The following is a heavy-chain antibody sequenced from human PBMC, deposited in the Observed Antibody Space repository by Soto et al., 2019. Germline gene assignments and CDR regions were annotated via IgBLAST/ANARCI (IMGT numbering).Heavy chain of an antibody. V-gene: IGHV1-3*01. CDR1: GYTFTNYA. D-gene: IGHD2-2*01. J-gene: IGHJ6*03. Sequence: QVQLVQSGAEVEKPGASVKVSCKASGYTFTNYAVHWVRQAPGQRLEWMGWINAGNGNTRYSQKFQGRVTITTDTSARTAYMELSSLRSEDTAVYYCARGHLAVVPVASWYFYMDVWGKGTTVTVSS. CDR2: INAGNGNT. CDR3: ARGHLAVVPVASWYFYMDV.